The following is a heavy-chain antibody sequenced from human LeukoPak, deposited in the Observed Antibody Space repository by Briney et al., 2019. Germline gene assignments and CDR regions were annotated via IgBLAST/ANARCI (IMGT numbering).Heavy chain of an antibody. V-gene: IGHV4-34*01. J-gene: IGHJ6*03. CDR1: GGSFSGYY. D-gene: IGHD2-15*01. CDR3: ARGYCSGGSCFYYYYYYMDV. Sequence: SETLSLTCAVYGGSFSGYYWSWIRQPPGKGLQWIGGINHSGSTNYNPSLKSRVTISVDTSKNQFSLKLSSVTAADTAVYYCARGYCSGGSCFYYYYYYMDVWGKGTTVTVSS. CDR2: INHSGST.